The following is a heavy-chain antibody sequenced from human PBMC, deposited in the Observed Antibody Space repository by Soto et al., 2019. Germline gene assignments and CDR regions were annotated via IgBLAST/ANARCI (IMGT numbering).Heavy chain of an antibody. D-gene: IGHD3-10*01. J-gene: IGHJ4*02. Sequence: ASVKVSCKASGYTFANYYMHWVRQAPGQGLEWMGIIYPSGGSTRNAQKFQGRVTMTRDTSTSTVYMELSSLRSEDTAVYYCARDFSGPMDYWGRGTLVTVSS. CDR3: ARDFSGPMDY. V-gene: IGHV1-46*01. CDR1: GYTFANYY. CDR2: IYPSGGST.